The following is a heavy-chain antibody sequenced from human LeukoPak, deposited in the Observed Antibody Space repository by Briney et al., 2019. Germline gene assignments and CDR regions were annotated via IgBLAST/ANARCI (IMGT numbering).Heavy chain of an antibody. CDR3: ARDRGYSGYGTYYYYMDV. V-gene: IGHV3-74*01. J-gene: IGHJ6*03. Sequence: PGGSLRLSCVVSGFTFSHYAMTWVRQAPGKGLEWVSRINSDGSYTNYADSVKGRFTISRDNAKNTVYLQMNSLRADDTAVYYCARDRGYSGYGTYYYYMDVWGKGTTVTVSS. D-gene: IGHD5-12*01. CDR1: GFTFSHYA. CDR2: INSDGSYT.